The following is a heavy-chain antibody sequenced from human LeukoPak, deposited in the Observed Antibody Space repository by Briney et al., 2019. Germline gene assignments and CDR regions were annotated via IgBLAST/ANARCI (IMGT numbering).Heavy chain of an antibody. CDR1: GGTFSSYA. V-gene: IGHV1-69*04. CDR2: IIPIFGIA. D-gene: IGHD3-22*01. J-gene: IGHJ4*02. CDR3: ARDQDGDDSSGYYGEPYYFDY. Sequence: SAKVSCKASGGTFSSYAISWVRQAPGQGLEWMGRIIPIFGIANYAQKFQGRVTITADKSTSTAYMELSSLRSEDTAVYYCARDQDGDDSSGYYGEPYYFDYWGQGTLVTVSS.